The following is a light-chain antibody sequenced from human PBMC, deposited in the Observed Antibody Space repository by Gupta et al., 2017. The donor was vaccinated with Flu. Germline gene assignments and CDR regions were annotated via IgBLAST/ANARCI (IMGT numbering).Light chain of an antibody. CDR2: QDS. Sequence: SYELTQPPSVSVSPGQTASITCSGDKLGEKYACWYQQKPGQSPVLVIYQDSKRPSGIPERFSGSNSGNTATLTISGTQARDEADYYCQAWDSSTVVFGGGTKLTVL. V-gene: IGLV3-1*01. CDR3: QAWDSSTVV. CDR1: KLGEKY. J-gene: IGLJ2*01.